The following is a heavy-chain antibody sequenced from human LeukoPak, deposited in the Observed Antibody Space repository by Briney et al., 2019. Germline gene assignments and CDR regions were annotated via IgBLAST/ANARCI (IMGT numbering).Heavy chain of an antibody. Sequence: ASVKVSCKASGYTFTSYGISWVRQAPGQGLEWMGWISAYNGNTNYVQKLQGRVTMTTDTSTSTAYMELRSLRSDDTAVYYCARDRYCSGGSCYNDHYYYYYGMDVWGQGTTVTVSS. J-gene: IGHJ6*02. CDR1: GYTFTSYG. V-gene: IGHV1-18*01. D-gene: IGHD2-15*01. CDR2: ISAYNGNT. CDR3: ARDRYCSGGSCYNDHYYYYYGMDV.